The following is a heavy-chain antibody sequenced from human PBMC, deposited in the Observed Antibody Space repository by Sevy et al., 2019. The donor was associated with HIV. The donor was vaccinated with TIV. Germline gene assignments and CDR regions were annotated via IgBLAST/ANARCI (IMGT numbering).Heavy chain of an antibody. J-gene: IGHJ4*02. V-gene: IGHV3-74*01. CDR1: GITLSPYW. CDR3: SRGLYYYDMRGHQEPDDH. D-gene: IGHD3-22*01. Sequence: GGSLRLSCAASGITLSPYWMHWVRQAPGKGLVWVSRINSDGSSTRYADSVKGRFTISRDNGKNTLYLQMKSLRVEDTAVYFCSRGLYYYDMRGHQEPDDHWGQGVLVTVSS. CDR2: INSDGSST.